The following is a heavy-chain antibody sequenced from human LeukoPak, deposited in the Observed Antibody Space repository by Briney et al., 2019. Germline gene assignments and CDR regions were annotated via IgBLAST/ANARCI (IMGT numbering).Heavy chain of an antibody. CDR1: GFTFSSYW. J-gene: IGHJ5*02. V-gene: IGHV3-7*01. CDR2: IKQDGSEK. Sequence: PGGSLRLSCAASGFTFSSYWMSWVRQAPGKGLEWVANIKQDGSEKNYVDSVKGRFTISSDNAKNSLYLQMNSLRAEDTAVYYCARDPRENWGSEYSFFDPWGQGTLVTVSS. CDR3: ARDPRENWGSEYSFFDP. D-gene: IGHD7-27*01.